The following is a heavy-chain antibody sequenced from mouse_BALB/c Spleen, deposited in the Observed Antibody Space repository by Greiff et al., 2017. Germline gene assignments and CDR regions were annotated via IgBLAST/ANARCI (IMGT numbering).Heavy chain of an antibody. J-gene: IGHJ3*01. Sequence: QVQLQQSGPELVKPGASVKISCKASGYAFSSSWMNWVKQRPGQGLEWIGRIYPGDGDTNYNGKFKGKATLTADKSSSTAYMQLSSLTSVDSAVYFCARSNYYGSSYWGQGTLVTVSA. CDR3: ARSNYYGSSY. CDR1: GYAFSSSW. V-gene: IGHV1-82*01. D-gene: IGHD1-1*01. CDR2: IYPGDGDT.